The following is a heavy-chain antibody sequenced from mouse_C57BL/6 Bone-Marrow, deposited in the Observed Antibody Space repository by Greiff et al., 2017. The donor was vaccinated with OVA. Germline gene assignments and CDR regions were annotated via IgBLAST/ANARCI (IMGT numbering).Heavy chain of an antibody. CDR2: IYPGSGST. CDR3: ARRDYGSTWFAY. CDR1: GYTFTSYW. J-gene: IGHJ3*01. Sequence: QVQLQQPGAELVKPGASVKMSCKASGYTFTSYWITWVKQRPGQGLEWIGDIYPGSGSTNYNEKFKSKATLTVDTSSSTAYMQLSSLTSEDAAVDYCARRDYGSTWFAYGGQGTLVTVSA. V-gene: IGHV1-55*01. D-gene: IGHD1-1*01.